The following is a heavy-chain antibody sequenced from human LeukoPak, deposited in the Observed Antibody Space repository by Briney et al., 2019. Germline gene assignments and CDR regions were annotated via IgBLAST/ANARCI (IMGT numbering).Heavy chain of an antibody. D-gene: IGHD3-10*01. J-gene: IGHJ5*02. CDR2: MNPNSGNT. CDR1: GYTFTSYD. Sequence: ASVKASCKASGYTFTSYDINWVRQATGQGPEWMGWMNPNSGNTGYAQKFQGRVTITRNTSISTAYMELSSLRSEGTAVYYCARGGDQADWFDPWGQGTLVTVSS. V-gene: IGHV1-8*03. CDR3: ARGGDQADWFDP.